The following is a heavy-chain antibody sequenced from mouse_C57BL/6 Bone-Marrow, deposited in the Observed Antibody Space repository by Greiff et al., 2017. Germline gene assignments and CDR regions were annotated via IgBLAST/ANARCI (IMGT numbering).Heavy chain of an antibody. CDR2: INPSSGYT. Sequence: QVHVKQSGAELARPGASVKMSCKASGYTFTSYTMHWVKQRPGQGLEWIGYINPSSGYTKYNQKFKDKDTLTADKSSSTAYMQLSSLTSEDSAVYYCARGRFFLDYWGQGSTLTVSS. CDR3: ARGRFFLDY. V-gene: IGHV1-4*01. CDR1: GYTFTSYT. J-gene: IGHJ2*01.